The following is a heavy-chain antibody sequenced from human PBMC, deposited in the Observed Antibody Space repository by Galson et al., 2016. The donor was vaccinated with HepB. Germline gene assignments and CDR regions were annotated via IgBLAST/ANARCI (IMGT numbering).Heavy chain of an antibody. CDR3: ARRLYCSGGSCYIFDS. CDR2: VFHNGNT. J-gene: IGHJ4*02. CDR1: ISSSNW. D-gene: IGHD2-15*01. Sequence: ISSSNWWSWVRQPPGKGLEWIGDVFHNGNTNYKSSLKSRVTISVDKSKNQFSLNLTSVTAADTAVYYCARRLYCSGGSCYIFDSWGQGTLVTVSS. V-gene: IGHV4-4*02.